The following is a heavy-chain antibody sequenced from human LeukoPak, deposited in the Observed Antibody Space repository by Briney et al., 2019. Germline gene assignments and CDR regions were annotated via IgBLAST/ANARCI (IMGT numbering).Heavy chain of an antibody. CDR2: IWYDGSNK. V-gene: IGHV3-33*01. Sequence: GGSLRPSCAASGFTFSSYGMHWVRQAPGKGLEWVAVIWYDGSNKYYADSVKGRFTISRDNSKNTLYLQMNSLRAEDTAVYYCAYGDHLGPFDYWGQGTLVTVSS. J-gene: IGHJ4*02. CDR1: GFTFSSYG. CDR3: AYGDHLGPFDY. D-gene: IGHD4-17*01.